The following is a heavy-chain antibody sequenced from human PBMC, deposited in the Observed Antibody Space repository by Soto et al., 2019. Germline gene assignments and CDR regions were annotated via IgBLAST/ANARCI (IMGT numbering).Heavy chain of an antibody. CDR3: AKRRGAGGHFDY. CDR1: GFTFSSYG. Sequence: GGSRRRSCAASGFTFSSYGMGWVRQGPGKGLEWVAVVSSGGSTHYADSVRGRFTISRDNSKNTLSLQMNSLTAEDTAVYFCAKRRGAGGHFDYWGQGALVTVSS. J-gene: IGHJ4*02. CDR2: VSSGGST. D-gene: IGHD2-15*01. V-gene: IGHV3-23*01.